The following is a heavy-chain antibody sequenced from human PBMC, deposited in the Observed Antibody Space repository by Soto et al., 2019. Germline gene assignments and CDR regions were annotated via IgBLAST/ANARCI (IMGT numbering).Heavy chain of an antibody. CDR3: ARDPSTSRFDY. CDR1: GYTFTSHG. V-gene: IGHV1-18*01. CDR2: ISTYSGIR. Sequence: ASVKVSCKASGYTFTSHGVSWLRQAPGQGLEWLGWISTYSGIRNYARKFQDRVTMGSDTSTSTVYMELRSLTSNDTAMYYCARDPSTSRFDYWGQGTLVTVSS. J-gene: IGHJ4*02. D-gene: IGHD2-2*01.